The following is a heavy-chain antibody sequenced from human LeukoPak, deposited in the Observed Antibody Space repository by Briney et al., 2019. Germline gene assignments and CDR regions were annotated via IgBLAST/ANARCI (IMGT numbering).Heavy chain of an antibody. Sequence: ASVKVSCKVSGYTLTELSMHWARQAPGKGLEWMGGFDPEDGETIYAQKFQGRVTMTEDTSTDTAYMELSSLRSEDTAVYYCATGVVIMSLDAFDIWGQGTMVTVSS. J-gene: IGHJ3*02. D-gene: IGHD3-3*01. CDR2: FDPEDGET. V-gene: IGHV1-24*01. CDR1: GYTLTELS. CDR3: ATGVVIMSLDAFDI.